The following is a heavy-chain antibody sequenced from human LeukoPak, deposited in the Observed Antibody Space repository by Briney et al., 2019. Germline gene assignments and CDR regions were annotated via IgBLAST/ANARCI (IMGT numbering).Heavy chain of an antibody. D-gene: IGHD2-2*01. CDR2: IYTSGST. CDR1: GGSISSYY. CDR3: ARLGLDCSSTSCYFVGFDY. J-gene: IGHJ4*02. Sequence: SETLSLTCTVSGGSISSYYWSWIRQPPGKGLEWIGYIYTSGSTNYNPSLKSRVTISVATSRNQFSLKLSSVTAADTAVYYCARLGLDCSSTSCYFVGFDYWGQGTLVTVSS. V-gene: IGHV4-4*09.